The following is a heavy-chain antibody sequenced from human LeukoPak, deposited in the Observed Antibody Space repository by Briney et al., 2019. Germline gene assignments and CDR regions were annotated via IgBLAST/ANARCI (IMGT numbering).Heavy chain of an antibody. J-gene: IGHJ4*02. Sequence: GGSLRLSCEASGFNFSSYSMKWVRQTPGKGLEWVSYIRRRGEAVFYADSVKGRFTISRDDAKNSLYLQMNSLRAEDTAVYYCARDYGFFHLGGTVDYWGQGTLVTVSS. CDR3: ARDYGFFHLGGTVDY. V-gene: IGHV3-48*01. CDR2: IRRRGEAV. D-gene: IGHD3-16*01. CDR1: GFNFSSYS.